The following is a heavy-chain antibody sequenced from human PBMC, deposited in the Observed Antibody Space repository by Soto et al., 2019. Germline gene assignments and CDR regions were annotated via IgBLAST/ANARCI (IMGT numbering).Heavy chain of an antibody. D-gene: IGHD2-8*01. Sequence: QVQLVQSGAEVKEPGASVRVSCKASGYAFGAYYFYWVRQAPGQGLEWMGYINPHGGGARYVQEFRDRLTITTDTPKDTAYMELRRLTPDDTAIYYCARDRVRTPNGADSFDVWGQGTSVTVS. V-gene: IGHV1-2*02. J-gene: IGHJ3*01. CDR2: INPHGGGA. CDR1: GYAFGAYY. CDR3: ARDRVRTPNGADSFDV.